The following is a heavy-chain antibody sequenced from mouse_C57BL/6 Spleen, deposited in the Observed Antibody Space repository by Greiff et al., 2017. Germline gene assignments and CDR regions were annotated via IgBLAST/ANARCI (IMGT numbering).Heavy chain of an antibody. CDR3: ARLDYGTFDY. CDR2: IYPGDGDT. Sequence: QVQLQQSGPELVKPGASVKISCKASGYAFSSSWMNWVKQRPGKGLEWIGRIYPGDGDTNYNGKFKGKATLTADTSSSTAYMQLSSLASEDSAVYFCARLDYGTFDYWGQGTTLTVSS. J-gene: IGHJ2*01. V-gene: IGHV1-82*01. CDR1: GYAFSSSW. D-gene: IGHD1-1*01.